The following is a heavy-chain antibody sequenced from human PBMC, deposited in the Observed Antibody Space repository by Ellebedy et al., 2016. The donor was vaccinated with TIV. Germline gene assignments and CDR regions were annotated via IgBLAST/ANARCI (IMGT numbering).Heavy chain of an antibody. V-gene: IGHV3-30-3*01. CDR3: AREYYYGMDV. CDR1: GFTFSSYA. J-gene: IGHJ6*02. CDR2: ISYDGSNK. Sequence: GESLKISCAASGFTFSSYAMHWVRQAPGKGLEWVAVISYDGSNKYYADSVKGRFTISRDNAKNSLYLQMNSLRAEDTALYYCAREYYYGMDVWGQGTTVTVSS.